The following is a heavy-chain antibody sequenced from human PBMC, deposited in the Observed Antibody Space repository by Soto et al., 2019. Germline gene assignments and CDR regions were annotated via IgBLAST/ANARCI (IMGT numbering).Heavy chain of an antibody. V-gene: IGHV1-2*04. Sequence: ASVKVSCKASGYTFTGYYMHWVRQAPGQGLEWMGWINPNSGGTNYAQKFQGWVTMTRDTSISTAYMGLSRLRSDDTAVYYWARERGPNFIGGRCPTACIDLWGQGILLTVS. CDR1: GYTFTGYY. J-gene: IGHJ5*02. CDR3: ARERGPNFIGGRCPTACIDL. D-gene: IGHD2-15*01. CDR2: INPNSGGT.